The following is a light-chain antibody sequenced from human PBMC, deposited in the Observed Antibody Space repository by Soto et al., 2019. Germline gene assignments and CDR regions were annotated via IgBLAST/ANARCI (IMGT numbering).Light chain of an antibody. J-gene: IGLJ1*01. CDR1: SSDVGTYNY. V-gene: IGLV2-14*01. CDR2: EVS. Sequence: QSALTQPASVSGSPGQSITISCTGISSDVGTYNYVSWYQQHPGKAPKLMIYEVSNRPSGVSNRFSGSKSGSTASLTISGLQAEDEAVYYCSSYTSSDSYVFATGTKVTVL. CDR3: SSYTSSDSYV.